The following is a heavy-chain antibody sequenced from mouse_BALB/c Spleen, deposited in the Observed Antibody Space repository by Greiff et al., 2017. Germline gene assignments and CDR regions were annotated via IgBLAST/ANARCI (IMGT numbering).Heavy chain of an antibody. V-gene: IGHV5-12-2*01. CDR1: GFTFSSYT. J-gene: IGHJ2*01. D-gene: IGHD1-1*01. CDR2: ISNGGGST. Sequence: EVKLMESGGGLVQPGGSLKLSCAASGFTFSSYTMSWVRQTPEKRLEWVAYISNGGGSTYYPDTVKGRFTISRDNAKNTLYLQMSSLKSEDTAMYYCARNYYGSSFYYFDYWGQGTTLTVSS. CDR3: ARNYYGSSFYYFDY.